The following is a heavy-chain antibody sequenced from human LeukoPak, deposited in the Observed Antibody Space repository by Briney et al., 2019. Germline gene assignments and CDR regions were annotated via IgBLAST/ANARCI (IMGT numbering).Heavy chain of an antibody. CDR3: ARDLGITYYDFWSGYPGIDAVGY. CDR2: ISSSSSTI. J-gene: IGHJ4*02. D-gene: IGHD3-3*01. CDR1: GFTFSSYS. V-gene: IGHV3-48*01. Sequence: PGGSLRLSCAASGFTFSSYSMNWVRQAPGKGLEWVSYISSSSSTIYYADSVKGRFTISRDNAKNSLYLQMNSLRAEDTAVYYCARDLGITYYDFWSGYPGIDAVGYWGQGTLVTASS.